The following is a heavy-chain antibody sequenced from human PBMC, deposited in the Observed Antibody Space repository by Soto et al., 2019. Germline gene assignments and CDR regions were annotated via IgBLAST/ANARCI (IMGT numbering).Heavy chain of an antibody. Sequence: QVQLVQSGAEVKKPGSSVKVSCKASGGTFSSYAISWVRQAPGQGLEWMGGIIPIFGTANYAQKFQGRVTIPADEPTTTANMGRTSLRSEDRAVYYCARATSRPKLNAFDTWGKGTMVTVSS. CDR1: GGTFSSYA. CDR2: IIPIFGTA. V-gene: IGHV1-69*01. D-gene: IGHD6-6*01. J-gene: IGHJ3*02. CDR3: ARATSRPKLNAFDT.